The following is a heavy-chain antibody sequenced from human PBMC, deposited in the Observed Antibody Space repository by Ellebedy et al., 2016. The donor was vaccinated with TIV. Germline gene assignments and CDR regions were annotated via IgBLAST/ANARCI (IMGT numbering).Heavy chain of an antibody. CDR3: ARADYGYQDNY. D-gene: IGHD4-17*01. V-gene: IGHV3-49*03. CDR1: GFTFGDYT. CDR2: IRNKAHGVTT. Sequence: GGSLRLSXITSGFTFGDYTMSWFRQAPGKGLEWVGFIRNKAHGVTTEYAASVKGRFTILRDDSKSIAYLQMNSLRAEDTAVYYCARADYGYQDNYWGQGTLVTVSS. J-gene: IGHJ4*02.